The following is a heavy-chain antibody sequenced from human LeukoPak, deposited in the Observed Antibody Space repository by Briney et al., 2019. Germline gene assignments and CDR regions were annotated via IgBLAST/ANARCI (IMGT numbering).Heavy chain of an antibody. CDR1: SGSIRTSY. CDR3: ARQWDY. Sequence: PSETLSLTCTVSSGSIRTSYCSWIRQPPGKGLEWIGYIYYSGSTNYNPSLKSRVTISVDTSRNQFSLKLSSVTAADTAVYYCARQWDYWGQGTLVTVSS. J-gene: IGHJ4*02. CDR2: IYYSGST. V-gene: IGHV4-59*01. D-gene: IGHD6-19*01.